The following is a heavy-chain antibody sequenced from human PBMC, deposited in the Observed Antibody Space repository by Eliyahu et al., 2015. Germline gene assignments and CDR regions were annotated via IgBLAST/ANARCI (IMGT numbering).Heavy chain of an antibody. J-gene: IGHJ4*02. Sequence: QVQLQESGPGLVEPSQTLSLTCXVSGXSIXSXDHYWSWIRXPPGRGLEWIGYIYYSGSTNYNPSLKSRLTLSVDTSKNQFSLNLTSVTSADTAVYYCARADFQYCSGGSCPEYWGQGTLVTVSS. D-gene: IGHD2-15*01. CDR3: ARADFQYCSGGSCPEY. CDR2: IYYSGST. V-gene: IGHV4-30-4*01. CDR1: GXSIXSXDHY.